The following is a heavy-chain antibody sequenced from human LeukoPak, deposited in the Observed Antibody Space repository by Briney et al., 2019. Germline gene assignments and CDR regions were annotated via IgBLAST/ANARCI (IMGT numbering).Heavy chain of an antibody. D-gene: IGHD2-21*01. CDR1: GGSISSGGYY. CDR2: IYYSGST. J-gene: IGHJ4*02. CDR3: ARDLRLGELSYFDY. V-gene: IGHV4-31*03. Sequence: TSQTLSLTCTVSGGSISSGGYYWSWIRQHPGKGLEWIGYIYYSGSTYYNPSLKSRVTISVDTSKNQFSLKLSSVTAADTAVYYCARDLRLGELSYFDYWGQGTLVTASS.